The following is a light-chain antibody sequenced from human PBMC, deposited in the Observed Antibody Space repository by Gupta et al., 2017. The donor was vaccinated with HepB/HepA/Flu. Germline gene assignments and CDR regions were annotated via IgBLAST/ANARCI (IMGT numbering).Light chain of an antibody. CDR1: QSVSSN. CDR3: QQDNNWPLT. Sequence: EIVMTQSPATLSMSPGERVTLSCRASQSVSSNLAWYQQKPGQAPRLLIYGASTRAIDIPARFSGSGSGTEFTLTISSLQSEDFAVYYCQQDNNWPLTFGGGTKVEIK. J-gene: IGKJ4*01. V-gene: IGKV3-15*01. CDR2: GAS.